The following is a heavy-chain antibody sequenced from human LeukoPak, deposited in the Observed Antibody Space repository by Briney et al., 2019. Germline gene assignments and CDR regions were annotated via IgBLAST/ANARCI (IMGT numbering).Heavy chain of an antibody. CDR1: GYTITGYY. D-gene: IGHD3-10*01. CDR2: INPNSGGT. Sequence: ASVKVSCKASGYTITGYYMHWVRQAPGQGLEWMGWINPNSGGTNYAQKFQGRVTMTRDTSISTAYMELSRLRSDDTAVYYCARPLWFGDRGYYFDYWGQGTLVTVSS. J-gene: IGHJ4*02. CDR3: ARPLWFGDRGYYFDY. V-gene: IGHV1-2*02.